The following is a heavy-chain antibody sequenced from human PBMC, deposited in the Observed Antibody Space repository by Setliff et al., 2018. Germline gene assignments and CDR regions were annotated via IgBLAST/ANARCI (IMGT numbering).Heavy chain of an antibody. D-gene: IGHD6-13*01. CDR1: GGSISSSSYY. Sequence: PSETLSLTCTVSGGSISSSSYYWGWIRQPPGKGLEWIGSIYYSGSTYYNPSLKSRVTISVDTSKNQFSLKLSSVTAADTAVYYCARPSSSWFAIDYWGQGTLVNVSS. CDR2: IYYSGST. J-gene: IGHJ4*02. CDR3: ARPSSSWFAIDY. V-gene: IGHV4-39*01.